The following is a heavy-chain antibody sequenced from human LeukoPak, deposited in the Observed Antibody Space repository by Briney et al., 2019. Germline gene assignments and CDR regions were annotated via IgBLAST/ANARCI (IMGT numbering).Heavy chain of an antibody. Sequence: ASVKVSCKASGYTFTGYYMHWVRQAPGQGLEWMGWINPNSGGTNYAQKFQGRVTMTRDTSISTAYMELSRLRSDDTAVNYCARESISSGGLIYWGQGTLVTVSS. D-gene: IGHD3-3*02. V-gene: IGHV1-2*02. CDR3: ARESISSGGLIY. CDR2: INPNSGGT. J-gene: IGHJ4*02. CDR1: GYTFTGYY.